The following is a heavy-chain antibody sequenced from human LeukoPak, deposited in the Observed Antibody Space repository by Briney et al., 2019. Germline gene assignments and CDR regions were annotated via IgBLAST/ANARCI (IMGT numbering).Heavy chain of an antibody. V-gene: IGHV3-21*01. CDR2: ISSSSSYI. Sequence: GGSLRLSCAASGFTFSSYSMNWVRQAPGKGLEWVSSISSSSSYIYYADSVKGRFTISRDNSKNTLYLQMNSLRAEDTAVYYCAKDLRGSGWSATYYYMDVWGKGTTVTISS. CDR3: AKDLRGSGWSATYYYMDV. D-gene: IGHD6-19*01. CDR1: GFTFSSYS. J-gene: IGHJ6*03.